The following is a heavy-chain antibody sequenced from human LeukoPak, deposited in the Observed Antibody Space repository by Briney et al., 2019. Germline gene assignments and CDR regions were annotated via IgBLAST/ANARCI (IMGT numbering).Heavy chain of an antibody. CDR1: GYSISSGYY. CDR3: ARQGPAMVKYYFDY. D-gene: IGHD5-18*01. CDR2: IYHSGST. Sequence: PSETLSLTCTVSGYSISSGYYWAWIRQPPGKGLEWIGYIYHSGSTNYNPSLKSRVTISVDTSKNQFSMKLSSVTAADTAVYYCARQGPAMVKYYFDYWGQGTLVTVSS. J-gene: IGHJ4*02. V-gene: IGHV4-38-2*02.